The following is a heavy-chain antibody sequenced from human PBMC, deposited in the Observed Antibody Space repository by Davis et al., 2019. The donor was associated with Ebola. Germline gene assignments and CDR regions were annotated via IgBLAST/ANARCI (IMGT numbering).Heavy chain of an antibody. CDR3: ARGCGCSSTSCYLRRGNWFDP. Sequence: PSETLSLTCAVYGGSFSGYYWSWIRQPPGKGLEWIGEINHSGSTNYNPSLKRRVTISVDTSKNQFSLKLSSVTAADTAVYYCARGCGCSSTSCYLRRGNWFDPWGQGTLVTVSS. D-gene: IGHD2-2*01. V-gene: IGHV4-34*01. CDR1: GGSFSGYY. J-gene: IGHJ5*02. CDR2: INHSGST.